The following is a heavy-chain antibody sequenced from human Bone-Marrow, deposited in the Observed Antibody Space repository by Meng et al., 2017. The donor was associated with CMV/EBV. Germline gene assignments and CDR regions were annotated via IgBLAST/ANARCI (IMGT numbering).Heavy chain of an antibody. CDR2: ISYDGSNK. V-gene: IGHV3-30*04. CDR3: ARDLRFSAWELRWFGP. D-gene: IGHD1-26*01. J-gene: IGHJ5*02. Sequence: GESLKISFPAPGFTFGSYAMHWVRQAPGKGLEWVAVISYDGSNKYYADSVKGRFTISRDNAKNSLYRQMNSLRAEDTAVYYCARDLRFSAWELRWFGPWGQGTLVTVSS. CDR1: GFTFGSYA.